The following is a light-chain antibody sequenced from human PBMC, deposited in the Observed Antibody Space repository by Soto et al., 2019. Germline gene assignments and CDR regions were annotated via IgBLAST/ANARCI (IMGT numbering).Light chain of an antibody. CDR3: QQYGSSGT. Sequence: EIVLTQSPATLSLSPGERATLSCRASQSVGTYLAWYQQKPGQAPRLLIYDASNRAAGVPDRFSGTGSETDFTLTISRLEPEDFAVYYCQQYGSSGTFGQGTKVDIK. V-gene: IGKV3-20*01. CDR1: QSVGTY. CDR2: DAS. J-gene: IGKJ1*01.